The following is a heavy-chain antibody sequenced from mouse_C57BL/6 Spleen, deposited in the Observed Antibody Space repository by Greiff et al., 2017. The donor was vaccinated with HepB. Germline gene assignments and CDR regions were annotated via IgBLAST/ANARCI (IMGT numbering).Heavy chain of an antibody. CDR2: IDPSDSYT. CDR1: GYTFTSYW. D-gene: IGHD3-3*01. J-gene: IGHJ1*03. V-gene: IGHV1-59*01. CDR3: ARRGSRGPDGWYFDV. Sequence: QVQLQQPGAELVRPGTSVKLSCKASGYTFTSYWMHWVKQRPGQGLEWIGVIDPSDSYTNYNQKFKGKATLTVDTSSSTAYMPLSSLTSEDSAVYYCARRGSRGPDGWYFDVWGTGTTVTVSS.